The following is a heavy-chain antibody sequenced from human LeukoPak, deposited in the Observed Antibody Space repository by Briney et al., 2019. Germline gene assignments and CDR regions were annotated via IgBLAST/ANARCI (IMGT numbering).Heavy chain of an antibody. Sequence: SETLSLTCTVSGGSISSYYWSLIRQPPGKGLERIGHIHYTGSTNYNPSLKSRVTISVDTSKNQFSLKLNSVTAADTAVYYCARREYSSWYEDHWGQGTLVTVSS. CDR3: ARREYSSWYEDH. J-gene: IGHJ4*02. CDR1: GGSISSYY. V-gene: IGHV4-59*08. CDR2: IHYTGST. D-gene: IGHD6-13*01.